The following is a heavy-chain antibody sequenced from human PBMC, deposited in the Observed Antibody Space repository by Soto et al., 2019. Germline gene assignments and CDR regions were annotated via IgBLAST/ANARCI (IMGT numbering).Heavy chain of an antibody. D-gene: IGHD3-22*01. CDR1: GVSISSYY. CDR3: ARSRGGYFDD. V-gene: IGHV4-59*01. CDR2: IYYSGST. Sequence: QVQLQESGPGLVKPSETLSLTCTVSGVSISSYYWSWIRQPPGKGLEWIGYIYYSGSTNYNPSLKSRVTISVDTSKNQFALKLSSVTAADTAVYYCARSRGGYFDDWGQGTLVTVSS. J-gene: IGHJ5*02.